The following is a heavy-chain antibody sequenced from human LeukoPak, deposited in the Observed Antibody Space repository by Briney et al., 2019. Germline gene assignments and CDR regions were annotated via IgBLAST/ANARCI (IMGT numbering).Heavy chain of an antibody. V-gene: IGHV4-30-4*08. CDR1: GGSISSGDYY. Sequence: SETLSLTCTVSGGSISSGDYYWSWIRQPPGKGLEWIGYIYYSGSTYYNPSLKSRVTISVDTSKNQFSLKLSSVTAADTAVYYCAMVNIAAAGTLADYWGQGTLVTVSS. J-gene: IGHJ4*02. CDR2: IYYSGST. D-gene: IGHD6-13*01. CDR3: AMVNIAAAGTLADY.